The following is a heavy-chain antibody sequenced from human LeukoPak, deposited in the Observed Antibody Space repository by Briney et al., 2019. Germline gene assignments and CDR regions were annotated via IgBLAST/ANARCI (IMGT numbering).Heavy chain of an antibody. J-gene: IGHJ4*02. V-gene: IGHV3-15*01. Sequence: PGGSLRLSCAASGFIFSNAWMSWVRQAPGKGLEWVGRIKTKTEGGTTDYAAPVKGRFTISRDVSKNTLYLQMNSLKTEDTAVYYCTTDMIWWELPPTLATFDYWGQGTLVTVSS. CDR3: TTDMIWWELPPTLATFDY. D-gene: IGHD1-26*01. CDR1: GFIFSNAW. CDR2: IKTKTEGGTT.